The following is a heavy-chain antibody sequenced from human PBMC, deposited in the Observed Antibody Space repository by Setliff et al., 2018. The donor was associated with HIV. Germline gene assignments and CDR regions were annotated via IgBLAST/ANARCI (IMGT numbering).Heavy chain of an antibody. CDR2: IYTDGST. D-gene: IGHD3-22*01. CDR1: GGSISSSSYY. CDR3: AMLDTSDYFRNNWFDS. J-gene: IGHJ5*01. Sequence: NPSETLSLTCTVSGGSISSSSYYWGWIRQPPGKGLEWIGHIYTDGSTNFNPSLRSRVTISADTPKNQLSLKLTSVTAADTAVYYCAMLDTSDYFRNNWFDSWGQGTLVTVSS. V-gene: IGHV4-61*05.